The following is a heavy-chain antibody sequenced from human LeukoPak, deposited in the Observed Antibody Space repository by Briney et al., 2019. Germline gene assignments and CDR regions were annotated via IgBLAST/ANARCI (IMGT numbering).Heavy chain of an antibody. CDR1: GGPIKDISYY. J-gene: IGHJ4*02. CDR3: AWDGGVPI. Sequence: SETLSLTCTVSGGPIKDISYYWEWIRQPPGKGLEWIGALYYSGSSFSNPSLKSRITMSVDTSKNQFSLTLSSVTAADTAVYYCAWDGGVPIWGQGTLVSVSS. CDR2: LYYSGSS. D-gene: IGHD3-16*01. V-gene: IGHV4-39*01.